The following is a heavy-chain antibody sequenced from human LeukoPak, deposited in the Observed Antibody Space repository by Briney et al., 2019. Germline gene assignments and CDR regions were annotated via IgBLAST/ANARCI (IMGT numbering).Heavy chain of an antibody. Sequence: GGSLRLSYAASGFTVSSNYMNWVRQAPGKGLEWVSMIYSNGNTFYTDSVKGRFTISRDNSKNTLDLQMSSLRAEDTAVYYCARDGIVGALGALDIWGQGTMVTVSS. D-gene: IGHD1-26*01. CDR3: ARDGIVGALGALDI. V-gene: IGHV3-66*01. CDR1: GFTVSSNY. CDR2: IYSNGNT. J-gene: IGHJ3*02.